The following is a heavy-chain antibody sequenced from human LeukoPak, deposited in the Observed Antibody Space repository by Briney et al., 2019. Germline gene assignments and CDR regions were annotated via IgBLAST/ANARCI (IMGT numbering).Heavy chain of an antibody. D-gene: IGHD5-12*01. CDR2: IIPIFGTA. Sequence: GASVKVSCKASGGTFSSYAISWVRQAPGQGLEWMGGIIPIFGTANYAQNLQGRVTITRDTSASIVYMELSSLRSEDTAVYYCARGIWSDHLVAYFLDSWGQGTLVTVSS. CDR3: ARGIWSDHLVAYFLDS. J-gene: IGHJ4*02. V-gene: IGHV1-69*05. CDR1: GGTFSSYA.